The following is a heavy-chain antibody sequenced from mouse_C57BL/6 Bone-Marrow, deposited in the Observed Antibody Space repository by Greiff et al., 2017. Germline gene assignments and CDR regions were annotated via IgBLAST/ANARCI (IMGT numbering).Heavy chain of an antibody. CDR3: ARGWSYCGSGCRFAY. V-gene: IGHV1-61*01. CDR1: GYTFTSYW. D-gene: IGHD1-1*01. Sequence: VQLQQPGAELVRPGSSVKLSCKASGYTFTSYWMDWVKQRPGQGLEWIGNIYPSDSETHYNQKFKDKATLTVDKSSSTAYWQLSSLTSEDSAVDYCARGWSYCGSGCRFAYWGQGTLVTVSA. J-gene: IGHJ3*01. CDR2: IYPSDSET.